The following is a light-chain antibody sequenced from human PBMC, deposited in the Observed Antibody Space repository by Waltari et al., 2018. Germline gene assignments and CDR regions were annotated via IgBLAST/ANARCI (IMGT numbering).Light chain of an antibody. CDR1: SSDVGDYNY. Sequence: QSALTQPRSVSGSPGQSVTISCTGTSSDVGDYNYVSWYQHHPGNAPKLMIYDVNKRPSEVPDRFSGSKSGNTASLTISGLQAEDEADYRCCSYARTSILVFGGGTKVTVL. CDR3: CSYARTSILV. V-gene: IGLV2-11*01. CDR2: DVN. J-gene: IGLJ3*02.